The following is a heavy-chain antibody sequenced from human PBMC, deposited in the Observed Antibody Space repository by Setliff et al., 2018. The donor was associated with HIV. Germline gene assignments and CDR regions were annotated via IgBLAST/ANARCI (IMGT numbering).Heavy chain of an antibody. CDR1: GDLINNHN. V-gene: IGHV4-59*08. CDR2: IHYSWTS. J-gene: IGHJ3*02. CDR3: ARSRIRGYCDTSPAMAFDI. D-gene: IGHD3-22*01. Sequence: SETLSLTCTVSGDLINNHNWNWIRQSPEKGLEWLGNIHYSWTSNYNSSLKSRIVISLDTSKKQFSLHFYSVTAADTAVYYCARSRIRGYCDTSPAMAFDIWGQGTMVTVSS.